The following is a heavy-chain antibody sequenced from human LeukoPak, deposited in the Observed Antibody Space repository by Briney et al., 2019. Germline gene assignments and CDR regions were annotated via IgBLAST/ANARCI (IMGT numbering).Heavy chain of an antibody. CDR2: ISGSGGTP. CDR3: AEAYSSSQSFDY. D-gene: IGHD6-13*01. Sequence: PGGSLRLSCAASGFTFSTYAMSWVRQAPGKGLDWVSAISGSGGTPYYADSVKGRFTISRDNSKNTLYLQMNSLRAEDAAVYYCAEAYSSSQSFDYWGQGTLVTVSS. CDR1: GFTFSTYA. V-gene: IGHV3-23*01. J-gene: IGHJ4*02.